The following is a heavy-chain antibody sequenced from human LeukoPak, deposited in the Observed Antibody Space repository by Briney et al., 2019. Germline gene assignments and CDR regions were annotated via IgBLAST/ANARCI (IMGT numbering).Heavy chain of an antibody. J-gene: IGHJ4*02. D-gene: IGHD6-25*01. V-gene: IGHV4-59*01. CDR1: GGSFSGYY. Sequence: SETLSLTCAVYGGSFSGYYLSWIRQPPGKGLEWIGHIYFIGNTNYNASLKSRVTISLDTSKNHFSLKLTSVTAADTAIYYCATKKTTPRSGFDYWGQGTLVTVSS. CDR3: ATKKTTPRSGFDY. CDR2: IYFIGNT.